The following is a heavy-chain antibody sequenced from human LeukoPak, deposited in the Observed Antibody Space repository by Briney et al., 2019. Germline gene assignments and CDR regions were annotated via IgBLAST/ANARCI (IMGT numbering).Heavy chain of an antibody. Sequence: PGGSLRLSCAASGFTFSSYEMNWVRQAPGKGLEGVSYISSSGSTIYYADSVKGRFTISRDNAKNSLYLQMNSLRAEDTAVYYCARRGSALDYWGQGTLVTVSS. CDR3: ARRGSALDY. V-gene: IGHV3-48*03. D-gene: IGHD2-15*01. CDR2: ISSSGSTI. J-gene: IGHJ4*02. CDR1: GFTFSSYE.